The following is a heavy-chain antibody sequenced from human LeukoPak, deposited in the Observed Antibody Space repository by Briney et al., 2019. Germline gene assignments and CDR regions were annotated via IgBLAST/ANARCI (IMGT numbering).Heavy chain of an antibody. V-gene: IGHV3-30*04. Sequence: GGSLRLSCAASGFTFSSYAMHWVRQAPGKGLEWVAVISYDGSNKYYADSVKGRFTISRDNSKNTLHLQMNSLRAEDTAVYYCGSVSYGEIDYWGQGTLVTVSS. CDR3: GSVSYGEIDY. J-gene: IGHJ4*02. CDR2: ISYDGSNK. D-gene: IGHD5-18*01. CDR1: GFTFSSYA.